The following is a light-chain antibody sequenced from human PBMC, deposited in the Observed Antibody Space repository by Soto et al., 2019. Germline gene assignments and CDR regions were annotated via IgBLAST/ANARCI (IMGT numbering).Light chain of an antibody. CDR2: DVS. CDR3: CSYAGTFYV. CDR1: SSDFGGYNY. V-gene: IGLV2-11*01. J-gene: IGLJ1*01. Sequence: QSALTPPRSVSVSPGQSVTISCTGTSSDFGGYNYVSWYQHHPGKAPKLMIYDVSERPSGVPDRFSGSKSGNTASLTISGLQAEDEADYYCCSYAGTFYVFGTGTKVTVL.